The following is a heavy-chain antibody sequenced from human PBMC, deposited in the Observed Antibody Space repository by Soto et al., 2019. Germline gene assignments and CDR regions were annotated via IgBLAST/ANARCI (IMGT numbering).Heavy chain of an antibody. Sequence: EQLVESGGTLVQPGGSLRLSCVTSGFTFRNHCMHWVRQAPGLGLEGVSRISTDGSFTTYADSVKGRFTISRDNAKNTVYLQMNRLRVEDTALYYCARPRSKSSSGFDLWGQGTMVTVSS. CDR1: GFTFRNHC. CDR3: ARPRSKSSSGFDL. J-gene: IGHJ3*01. V-gene: IGHV3-74*03. D-gene: IGHD2-2*01. CDR2: ISTDGSFT.